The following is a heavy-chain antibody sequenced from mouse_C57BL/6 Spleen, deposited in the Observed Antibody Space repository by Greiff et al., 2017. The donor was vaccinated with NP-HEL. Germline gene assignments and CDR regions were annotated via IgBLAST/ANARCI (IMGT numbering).Heavy chain of an antibody. CDR3: TAQARAY. D-gene: IGHD3-2*02. J-gene: IGHJ3*01. V-gene: IGHV1-85*01. CDR2: IYPRDGST. CDR1: GYTFTSYD. Sequence: VQLQQSGPELVKPGASVKLSCKASGYTFTSYDINWVKQRPGQGLEWIGWIYPRDGSTKYNEKFKGKATLTVDRSSSTAYMERHSLTSEDSAVYFCTAQARAYWGQGTLVTVSA.